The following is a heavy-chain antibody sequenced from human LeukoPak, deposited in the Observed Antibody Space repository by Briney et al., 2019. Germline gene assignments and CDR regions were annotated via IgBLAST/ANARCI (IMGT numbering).Heavy chain of an antibody. Sequence: GRSLRLSCAASGFTFNDFAMHWVWQVPGKGLEWVSGISWNNRDIGYADSVKGRFTFSRGNAKNSLFLQMNSLRAEDTALYYCVKTRNSGSGAFDVWGQGTMVTVSS. D-gene: IGHD3-10*01. CDR3: VKTRNSGSGAFDV. J-gene: IGHJ3*01. CDR1: GFTFNDFA. V-gene: IGHV3-9*01. CDR2: ISWNNRDI.